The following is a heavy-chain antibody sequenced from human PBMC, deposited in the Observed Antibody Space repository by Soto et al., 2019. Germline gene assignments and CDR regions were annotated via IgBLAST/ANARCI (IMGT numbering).Heavy chain of an antibody. Sequence: SETLSLTCTVSGGSISSSSYYWGWIRQPPGKGLEWIGSIYYSGSTYYNPSLKSRVTISVDTSKNQFSLKLSSVTAADTAVYYCASYSGSHYYGMDVWGQGTTVTVSS. J-gene: IGHJ6*02. D-gene: IGHD1-26*01. CDR3: ASYSGSHYYGMDV. V-gene: IGHV4-39*01. CDR2: IYYSGST. CDR1: GGSISSSSYY.